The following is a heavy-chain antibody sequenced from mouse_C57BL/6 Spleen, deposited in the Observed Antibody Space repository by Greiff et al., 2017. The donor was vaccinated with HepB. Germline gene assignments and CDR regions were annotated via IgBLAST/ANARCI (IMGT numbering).Heavy chain of an antibody. CDR2: ISYDGSN. J-gene: IGHJ4*01. V-gene: IGHV3-6*01. CDR3: AVLPRY. CDR1: GYSITSGYY. Sequence: EVHLVESGPGLVKPSQSLSLTCSVTGYSITSGYYWNWIRQFPGNKLEWMGYISYDGSNNYNPSLKNRISITRDTSKNQFFLKLNSVTTEDTATYYCAVLPRYWGQGTSVTVSS.